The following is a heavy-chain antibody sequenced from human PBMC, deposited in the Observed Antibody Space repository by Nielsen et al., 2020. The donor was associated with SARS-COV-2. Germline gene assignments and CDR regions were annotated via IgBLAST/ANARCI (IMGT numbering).Heavy chain of an antibody. V-gene: IGHV3-48*01. CDR1: GFTFSSYS. D-gene: IGHD3-3*01. J-gene: IGHJ4*02. CDR3: ARDNDFWSGYYLDY. Sequence: ESLNISCAASGFTFSSYSMNWVRQAPGKGLEWVSYISSSSSTIYYADSVKGRFTISRDNAKNSLYLQMNSLSAEDTAVYYCARDNDFWSGYYLDYWGQGTLVTVSS. CDR2: ISSSSSTI.